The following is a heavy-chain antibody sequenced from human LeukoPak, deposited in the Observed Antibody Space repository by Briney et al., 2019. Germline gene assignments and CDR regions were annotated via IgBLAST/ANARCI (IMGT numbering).Heavy chain of an antibody. CDR3: ARVLVGTTDL. Sequence: PSETLSLTCTVSGGSISSGDYYWSWFRQPPGKGLEWIGYIHYSGSTYYNPSLKSRVAISVDTSKNQFSLKPSSMTAADTAVYYCARVLVGTTDLWGQGTLVTVSS. J-gene: IGHJ4*02. CDR1: GGSISSGDYY. V-gene: IGHV4-30-4*01. CDR2: IHYSGST. D-gene: IGHD1-26*01.